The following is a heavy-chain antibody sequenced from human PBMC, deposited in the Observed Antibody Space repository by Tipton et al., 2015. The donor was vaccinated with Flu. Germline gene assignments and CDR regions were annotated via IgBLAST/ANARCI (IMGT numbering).Heavy chain of an antibody. Sequence: TLSLTCAVYGGSFSGYYWSWIRQPPGKGLEWIGEINHSGSTNYNPSLKSRVTISVDTSKNQFSLKLSSVTAADTAVYYCARGLYGSGSYQWRYFDSWGQGTLVTVSS. CDR1: GGSFSGYY. V-gene: IGHV4-34*01. D-gene: IGHD3-10*01. CDR3: ARGLYGSGSYQWRYFDS. CDR2: INHSGST. J-gene: IGHJ4*02.